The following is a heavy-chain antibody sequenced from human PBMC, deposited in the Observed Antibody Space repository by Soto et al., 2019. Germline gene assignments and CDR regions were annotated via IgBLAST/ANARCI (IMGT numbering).Heavy chain of an antibody. CDR2: FSATSENT. CDR1: GFFFSSYT. D-gene: IGHD6-19*01. Sequence: EVQLLESGGGLVQPGGSLRLSCVGSGFFFSSYTMTWVRQAPGKGLEWVSSFSATSENTYYADSVRGRSTTSRDNSKNTLFLQMNSLTAEDTAMYYCAKARDQQWVRLPFDYWGQGILVIVSS. CDR3: AKARDQQWVRLPFDY. V-gene: IGHV3-23*01. J-gene: IGHJ4*02.